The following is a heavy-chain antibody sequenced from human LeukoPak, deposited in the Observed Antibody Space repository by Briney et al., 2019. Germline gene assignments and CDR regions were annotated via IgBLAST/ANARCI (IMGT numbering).Heavy chain of an antibody. Sequence: GGSLRLSCGASGFTFSSYGMHWVRQAPGKGLEWVAVIWYDGSNKYYAGSVKGRFTISRDNSRSTLYLQMNSLTADDTAIYYCARDQGKRGDILTPPGCVDYWGQGTVLTVSS. J-gene: IGHJ4*02. D-gene: IGHD3-9*01. CDR2: IWYDGSNK. V-gene: IGHV3-33*01. CDR3: ARDQGKRGDILTPPGCVDY. CDR1: GFTFSSYG.